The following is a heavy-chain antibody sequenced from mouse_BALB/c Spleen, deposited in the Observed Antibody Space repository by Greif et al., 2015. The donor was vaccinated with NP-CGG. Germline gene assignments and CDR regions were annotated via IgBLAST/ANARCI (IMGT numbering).Heavy chain of an antibody. CDR2: IRSGSSTI. CDR3: ARYGSYDYAVDY. J-gene: IGHJ4*01. V-gene: IGHV5-17*02. Sequence: EVQVVESGGGLVQPGGSRKLSCAASGFTFSSSGMHWVRQAPEKVLEWVAYIRSGSSTIYYAATKKGRFTISRANPKNTLLLQMSSLRAEGTAMYYCARYGSYDYAVDYWGQGTSVTVSS. D-gene: IGHD1-1*02. CDR1: GFTFSSSG.